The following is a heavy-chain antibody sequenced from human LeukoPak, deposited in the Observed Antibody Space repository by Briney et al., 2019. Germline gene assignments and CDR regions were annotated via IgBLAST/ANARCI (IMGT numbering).Heavy chain of an antibody. V-gene: IGHV4-31*01. D-gene: IGHD2-15*01. Sequence: SETLSLTCTVSGDSINSGFYYWSWIRQYPGKGLEWIGYVYSTGSTYYNPSLKSPVAISIDTSDNQFSLTLISVTAADTAVYFCARGGGYCQGTTCYPLDVWGKGATVTVSS. J-gene: IGHJ6*04. CDR3: ARGGGYCQGTTCYPLDV. CDR1: GDSINSGFYY. CDR2: VYSTGST.